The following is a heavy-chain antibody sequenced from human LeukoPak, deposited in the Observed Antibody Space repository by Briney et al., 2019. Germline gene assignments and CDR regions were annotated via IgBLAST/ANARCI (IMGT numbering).Heavy chain of an antibody. CDR1: GFTFSSYA. CDR2: ISGSGGST. V-gene: IGHV3-23*01. CDR3: AKVEHPLSYDFWSGPHDY. Sequence: PGGSLRLSCAASGFTFSSYAMSWVRQAPGKGLEWVSGISGSGGSTYYADSVKGRFTISGDNSKNTLYLQMNSLRAEDTAVYYCAKVEHPLSYDFWSGPHDYWGQGTLVTVSS. J-gene: IGHJ4*02. D-gene: IGHD3-3*01.